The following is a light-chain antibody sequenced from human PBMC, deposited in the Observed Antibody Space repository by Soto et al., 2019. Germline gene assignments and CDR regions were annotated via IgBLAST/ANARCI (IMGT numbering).Light chain of an antibody. J-gene: IGKJ1*01. CDR3: QQYSTSPRT. CDR2: GAS. Sequence: IVLTQSPGTMSLSPGQRVTLSCRASQTVTRSYLAWYQQKPGQAPRLLIYGASIRATGIPDRFSGSGSGTDFTLTISRLEPEDFAVYYCQQYSTSPRTFGQGTKVDIK. CDR1: QTVTRSY. V-gene: IGKV3-20*01.